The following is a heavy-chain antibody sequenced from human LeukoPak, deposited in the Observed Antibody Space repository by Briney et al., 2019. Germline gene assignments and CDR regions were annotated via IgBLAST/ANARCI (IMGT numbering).Heavy chain of an antibody. CDR3: ARVPYGSGTFDY. D-gene: IGHD3-10*01. CDR1: GFTFSSYW. CDR2: INSDGSDT. V-gene: IGHV3-74*01. Sequence: GGSLRLSCAASGFTFSSYWMHWVRQAPGKGLVWVSRINSDGSDTTYADFVKGRFTISRDNAKNTLYLQMNSLRAEDTAVSYCARVPYGSGTFDYWGQGTLVTVST. J-gene: IGHJ4*02.